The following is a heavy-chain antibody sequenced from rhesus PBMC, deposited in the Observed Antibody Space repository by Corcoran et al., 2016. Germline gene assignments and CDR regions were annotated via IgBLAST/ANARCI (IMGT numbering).Heavy chain of an antibody. CDR3: ASLGYCSGGVCYAP. J-gene: IGHJ4*01. CDR2: INGNSGST. Sequence: QVQLQESGPGLVKPSETLSLTCAVSGGSFSSYWWSWIHQPPGKGLEWIVAINGNSGSTNSPPSLTSRVTISKDASKSPFSLKLSSVTAADTAVYYCASLGYCSGGVCYAPWGQGVLVTVSS. D-gene: IGHD2-8*01. V-gene: IGHV4-80*01. CDR1: GGSFSSYW.